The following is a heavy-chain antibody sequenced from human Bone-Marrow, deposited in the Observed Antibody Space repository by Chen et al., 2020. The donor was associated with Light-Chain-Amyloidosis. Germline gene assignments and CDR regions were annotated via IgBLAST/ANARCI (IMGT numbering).Heavy chain of an antibody. D-gene: IGHD2-15*01. J-gene: IGHJ4*02. CDR2: IRGKADGGTT. CDR1: GLTFADAW. CDR3: ATDPPNREVLRRLLAIDF. V-gene: IGHV3-15*01. Sequence: EVQLVESGGGLVKPGGSRRLSCVVSGLTFADAWMSWVRQAPGKGLEWIGRIRGKADGGTTDYAASVKGRFTISRDDSEDTLYLQMNSLRTEDTAVYYCATDPPNREVLRRLLAIDFWGQGTLVTVSS.